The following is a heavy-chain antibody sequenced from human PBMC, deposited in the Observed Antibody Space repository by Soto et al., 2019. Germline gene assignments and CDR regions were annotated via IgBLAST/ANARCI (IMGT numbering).Heavy chain of an antibody. V-gene: IGHV3-7*03. Sequence: EVHLVESGGGLVQPGGSLRLSCTASGFIFSSFWMSWVRQAPGKGLEWVANIKQDGSEKYYVDSVKGRFTVSRDNAKNSLYVQMNSLRVEDTAVYYCGRVGDYREYGVDYRGQGTLVTVSS. CDR3: GRVGDYREYGVDY. CDR1: GFIFSSFW. D-gene: IGHD4-17*01. CDR2: IKQDGSEK. J-gene: IGHJ4*02.